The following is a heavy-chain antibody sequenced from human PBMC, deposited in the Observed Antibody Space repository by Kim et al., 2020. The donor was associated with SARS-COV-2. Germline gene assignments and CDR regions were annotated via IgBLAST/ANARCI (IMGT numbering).Heavy chain of an antibody. D-gene: IGHD2-15*01. V-gene: IGHV4-61*02. CDR3: ARDRSGGTWQH. CDR1: GGSISSGSYY. Sequence: SETLSLTCTVAGGSISSGSYYWSWMRQPAGKGLEWIGRIYTSGSTNYNPSLKRRVTISVDTSKNQFSLKLSSVTAADTAVYYCARDRSGGTWQHWGQGTLVVVSS. J-gene: IGHJ1*01. CDR2: IYTSGST.